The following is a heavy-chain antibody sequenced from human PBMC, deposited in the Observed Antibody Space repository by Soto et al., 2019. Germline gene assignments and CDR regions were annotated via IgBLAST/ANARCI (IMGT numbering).Heavy chain of an antibody. CDR1: GYTFTRYD. V-gene: IGHV1-8*01. CDR3: ERVGPYGDYGS. CDR2: MNPNSGNT. Sequence: ASVKVSCKASGYTFTRYDINWVRQSTGQGLEWMGWMNPNSGNTGYAQRFQDRVTMTRNTSISTAYMELSSLRSEDTAVYYCERVGPYGDYGSWGQGTPVTVSS. D-gene: IGHD4-17*01. J-gene: IGHJ4*02.